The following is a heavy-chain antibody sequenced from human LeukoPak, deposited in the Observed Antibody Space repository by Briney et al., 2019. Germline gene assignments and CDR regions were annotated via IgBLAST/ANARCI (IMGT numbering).Heavy chain of an antibody. D-gene: IGHD3-10*01. CDR2: MNPNSGNT. V-gene: IGHV1-8*02. J-gene: IGHJ3*02. CDR3: ARGLYGSGSYIPFHAFDI. CDR1: GGTFSSYA. Sequence: ASVKVSCKASGGTFSSYAISWVRQATGQGLEWTGWMNPNSGNTGYAQKFQGRVTMTRNTSISTAYMELSSLRSEDTAVYYCARGLYGSGSYIPFHAFDIWGQGTMVTVSS.